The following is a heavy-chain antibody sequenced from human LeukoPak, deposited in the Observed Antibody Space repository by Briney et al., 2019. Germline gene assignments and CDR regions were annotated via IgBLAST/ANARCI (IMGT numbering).Heavy chain of an antibody. D-gene: IGHD3-9*01. CDR3: ARLDILTGYYYYFDY. V-gene: IGHV3-74*01. J-gene: IGHJ4*02. CDR1: GFTFSSYW. CDR2: INSDESIT. Sequence: GGSLRLSCAASGFTFSSYWMHWVRQAPGKGLVWASRINSDESITSYADSVKGRFTISRDNAKNTLYLQMNSLRAEDTAVYYCARLDILTGYYYYFDYWGQGTLVTVSS.